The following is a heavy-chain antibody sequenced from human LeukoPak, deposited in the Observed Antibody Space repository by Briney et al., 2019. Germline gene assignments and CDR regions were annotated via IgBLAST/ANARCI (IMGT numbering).Heavy chain of an antibody. D-gene: IGHD2-21*02. Sequence: PGGSLRLSCAASGFTFSSYGMHWVRQAPGKGLEWVAVISYDGSNKYYADSVKGRFTISRDNSKNTLYLQMNSLRAEDTAVYYCAKDYGPHCGGDCAYCDYWGQGTLVTVSS. CDR2: ISYDGSNK. V-gene: IGHV3-30*18. CDR1: GFTFSSYG. J-gene: IGHJ4*02. CDR3: AKDYGPHCGGDCAYCDY.